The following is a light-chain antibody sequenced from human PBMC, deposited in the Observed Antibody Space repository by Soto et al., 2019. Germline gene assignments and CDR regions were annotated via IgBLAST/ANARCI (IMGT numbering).Light chain of an antibody. Sequence: DIQMTQSPSTLSASVGDRVTITCRASQSISSWVAWYQQKPGKAPKLLIYKASSLESGVPSRFSGSGSGTEFTLTISSLQADDFATYYCQQYNSYSPWMFGQGTKVEIK. CDR3: QQYNSYSPWM. CDR1: QSISSW. J-gene: IGKJ1*01. CDR2: KAS. V-gene: IGKV1-5*03.